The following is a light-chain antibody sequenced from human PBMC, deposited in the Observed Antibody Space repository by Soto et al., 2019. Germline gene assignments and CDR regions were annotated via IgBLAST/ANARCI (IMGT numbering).Light chain of an antibody. CDR2: WAS. CDR3: QQYFNTPLT. Sequence: DIVMTQSPDSLAVSLGERATINCKSSQNVLNRANDKNYIAWYQQKPGQPPKLLIYWASTRESDVPARFSGSGSATDFTLTISSLQAGDVAVYFCQQYFNTPLTFGGGTKVEIK. CDR1: QNVLNRANDKNY. V-gene: IGKV4-1*01. J-gene: IGKJ4*01.